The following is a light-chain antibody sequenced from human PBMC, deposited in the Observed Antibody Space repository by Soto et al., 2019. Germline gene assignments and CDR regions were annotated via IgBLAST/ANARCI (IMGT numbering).Light chain of an antibody. V-gene: IGLV2-8*01. Sequence: QSVLTQPPSASGSPGQSVTISCTGTSSDIGLYNFVSWYQQHPGKAPKLTIYDVTKRPSGVPDRFSGSKSGNTASLTVSGLQAEDEADYYCSSFVAGNNYWVFGGGTKLTVL. J-gene: IGLJ3*02. CDR3: SSFVAGNNYWV. CDR2: DVT. CDR1: SSDIGLYNF.